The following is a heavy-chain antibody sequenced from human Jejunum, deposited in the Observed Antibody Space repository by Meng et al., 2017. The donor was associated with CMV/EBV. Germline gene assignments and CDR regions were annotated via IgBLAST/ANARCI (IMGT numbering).Heavy chain of an antibody. V-gene: IGHV3-7*01. CDR1: GFTFGSDW. CDR2: MKEDGSEI. Sequence: GFTFGSDWMVWVRQDPGKGLEWVASMKEDGSEIHYLDSVKGRFTISRDNAKNSLYLQMNTLRVEDTALYYCARGEYELLFGAFDVWGQGTMVTVSS. CDR3: ARGEYELLFGAFDV. J-gene: IGHJ3*01. D-gene: IGHD3-10*01.